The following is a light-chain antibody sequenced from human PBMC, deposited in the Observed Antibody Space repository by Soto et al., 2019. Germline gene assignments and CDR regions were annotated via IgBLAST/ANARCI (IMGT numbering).Light chain of an antibody. V-gene: IGLV2-8*01. CDR1: SSDVGGYNY. Sequence: QPVLTQPPSASGSPGQSVTVSCTGTSSDVGGYNYVSWYQQHPGKAPKLIIYEVSKRPSGVPDRFSGSKSVNTASLTVSGLQAEDEADYYCSSYAGSNNLLFGGGTKLTVL. J-gene: IGLJ2*01. CDR2: EVS. CDR3: SSYAGSNNLL.